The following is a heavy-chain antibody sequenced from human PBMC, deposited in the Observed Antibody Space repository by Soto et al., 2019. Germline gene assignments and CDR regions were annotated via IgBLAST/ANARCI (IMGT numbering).Heavy chain of an antibody. Sequence: SQTLSLTCAISGDSVSSNSAAWNWIRQSPSRGLEWLGRTYYRSKWYNDYAVSVKSRITINPDTSKNQFSLQLNSVTPEDTAVYYCARVFRRGSYGIAVAGTGPAPTYSDAFDIWGQGTMVTVSS. V-gene: IGHV6-1*01. J-gene: IGHJ3*02. D-gene: IGHD6-19*01. CDR1: GDSVSSNSAA. CDR3: ARVFRRGSYGIAVAGTGPAPTYSDAFDI. CDR2: TYYRSKWYN.